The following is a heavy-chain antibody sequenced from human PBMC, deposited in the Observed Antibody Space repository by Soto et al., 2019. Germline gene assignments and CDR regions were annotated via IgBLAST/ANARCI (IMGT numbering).Heavy chain of an antibody. V-gene: IGHV4-59*01. J-gene: IGHJ4*02. CDR3: ARNRDGYNEYYFDY. CDR2: IYYSGST. Sequence: SETLSLTCTVSGGSISSYYWSWIRQPPGKGLEWIGYIYYSGSTNYNPSLKSRVTISVDTSKNQFSLKLSSVTAADTAVYYCARNRDGYNEYYFDYWGQGTLVTAPQ. D-gene: IGHD5-12*01. CDR1: GGSISSYY.